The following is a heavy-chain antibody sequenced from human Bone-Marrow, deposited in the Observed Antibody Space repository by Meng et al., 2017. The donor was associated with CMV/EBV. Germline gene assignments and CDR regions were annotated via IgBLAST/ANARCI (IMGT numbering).Heavy chain of an antibody. Sequence: GESLKISCAVSGFTFRTYAMSWVRQAPGKGLEWVSGISGSGGTTYYADSVRGRFTISRDNSRNTLYLQMNSLRAEDTAVYYCAKVNYDTSGYYYAYYFDYWGQGTLVTVSS. D-gene: IGHD3-22*01. J-gene: IGHJ4*02. V-gene: IGHV3-23*01. CDR2: ISGSGGTT. CDR3: AKVNYDTSGYYYAYYFDY. CDR1: GFTFRTYA.